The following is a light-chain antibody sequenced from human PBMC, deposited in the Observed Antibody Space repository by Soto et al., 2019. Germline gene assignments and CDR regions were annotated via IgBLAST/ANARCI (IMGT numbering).Light chain of an antibody. V-gene: IGLV2-14*01. CDR2: DVS. Sequence: SVLTQPASVSGSPGQSITISCTGTSSDVGGYNYVSWYQQHPGKAPKLMIYDVSNRPSGVSNRFSGSKSGNTASLTISGLQAEDEADYYCSSYTSSSTLVVFGGGTKLTV. CDR1: SSDVGGYNY. CDR3: SSYTSSSTLVV. J-gene: IGLJ2*01.